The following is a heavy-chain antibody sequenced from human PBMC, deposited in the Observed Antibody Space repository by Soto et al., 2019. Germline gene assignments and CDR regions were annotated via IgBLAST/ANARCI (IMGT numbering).Heavy chain of an antibody. V-gene: IGHV4-34*01. J-gene: IGHJ2*01. Sequence: SETLSLTCAVYGGAFSGYYWSWIRQPPGKGLEWIGEINHSGSTNYNPSLKSRVSISGGTSNNQFSLKLTSVTAADTAVYYCARGRGDGYNQHWFFDLWGRGALVTVFS. CDR2: INHSGST. CDR3: ARGRGDGYNQHWFFDL. D-gene: IGHD3-10*01. CDR1: GGAFSGYY.